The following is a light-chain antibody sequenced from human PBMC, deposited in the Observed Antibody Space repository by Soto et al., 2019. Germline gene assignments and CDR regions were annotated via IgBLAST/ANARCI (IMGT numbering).Light chain of an antibody. Sequence: EIVMTQSPATLSVSPGETASLSCRASQSLSSSYLAWYQQKPGQAPRLLIYGSFSRATGIPDRFSGSGSGTDFTLSISRLEPEDFAVYYCQQFRNSVITFGQGTRLEIK. J-gene: IGKJ5*01. V-gene: IGKV3-20*01. CDR3: QQFRNSVIT. CDR1: QSLSSSY. CDR2: GSF.